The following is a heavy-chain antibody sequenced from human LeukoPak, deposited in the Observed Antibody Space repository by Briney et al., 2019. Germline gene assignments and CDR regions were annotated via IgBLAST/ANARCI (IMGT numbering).Heavy chain of an antibody. CDR2: MNPNSGNT. CDR3: ARPGLATNWFDP. V-gene: IGHV1-8*01. J-gene: IGHJ5*02. Sequence: ASVKVSCKASGYTFTSYDINWVRQATGQGLEWMGWMNPNSGNTGYAQKFQGRVTMTRNTSISTAYMELSSLRSEDTAVYYCARPGLATNWFDPWGQGTLVTGSS. CDR1: GYTFTSYD. D-gene: IGHD3-16*01.